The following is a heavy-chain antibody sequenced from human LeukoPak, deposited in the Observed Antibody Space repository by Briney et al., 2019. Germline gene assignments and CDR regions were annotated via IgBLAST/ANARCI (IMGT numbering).Heavy chain of an antibody. J-gene: IGHJ4*02. CDR2: INPSGGST. CDR1: GYTLTRYF. V-gene: IGHV1-46*01. D-gene: IGHD1-26*01. CDR3: ARDLGEVGVFDN. Sequence: GASVKVSCKASGYTLTRYFMHWVRQAPGQGLEWMGIINPSGGSTSYAQKFQGRVTMTRDTSTSTVHMELSSLRSEDTAVYYCARDLGEVGVFDNWGQGTLVTVSS.